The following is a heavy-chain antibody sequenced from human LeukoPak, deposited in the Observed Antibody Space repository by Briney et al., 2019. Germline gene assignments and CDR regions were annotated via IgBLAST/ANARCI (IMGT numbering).Heavy chain of an antibody. D-gene: IGHD3-22*01. CDR1: GGSFSGYY. Sequence: SETLSLTCAVYGGSFSGYYWSWIRQPPGKGLEWIGEINHSGSTSYNPSLKSRVTISVDTSKNRFSLKLSSVTAADTAVYYCARGMFYYDSSGSYYWGQGTLVTVSS. J-gene: IGHJ4*02. CDR2: INHSGST. V-gene: IGHV4-34*01. CDR3: ARGMFYYDSSGSYY.